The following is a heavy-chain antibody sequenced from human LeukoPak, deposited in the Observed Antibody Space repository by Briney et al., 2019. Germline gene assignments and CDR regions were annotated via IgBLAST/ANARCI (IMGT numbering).Heavy chain of an antibody. D-gene: IGHD3-22*01. CDR2: ISGSGGST. V-gene: IGHV3-23*01. Sequence: GGSLRLSCAASGFTFSSYWMSWVRQAPGKGLEWVSAISGSGGSTYYADSVKGRFTISRDNSKNTLYLQMNSLRAEDTAVYYCAKDRGSGYYFYWGQGTLVTVSS. CDR1: GFTFSSYW. CDR3: AKDRGSGYYFY. J-gene: IGHJ4*02.